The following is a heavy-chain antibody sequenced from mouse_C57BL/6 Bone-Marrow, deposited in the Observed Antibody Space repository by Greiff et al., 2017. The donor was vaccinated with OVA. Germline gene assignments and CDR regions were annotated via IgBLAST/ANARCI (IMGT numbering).Heavy chain of an antibody. CDR3: ARQELPYAMDY. CDR1: GFTFSSYT. Sequence: EVKVVESGGGLVKPGGSLKLSCAASGFTFSSYTMSWVRQTPEKRLEWVATISGGGGNTYYPDSVKGRFTISRDNAKNTLYLQMSSLRSEDTALYYCARQELPYAMDYWGQGTSVTVSS. V-gene: IGHV5-9*01. J-gene: IGHJ4*01. D-gene: IGHD1-3*01. CDR2: ISGGGGNT.